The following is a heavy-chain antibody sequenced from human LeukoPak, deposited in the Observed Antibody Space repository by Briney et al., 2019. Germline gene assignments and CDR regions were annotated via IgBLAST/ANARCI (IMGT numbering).Heavy chain of an antibody. Sequence: GGSLRLSCAASGFTFSSYAMSWVRQAPGKGLEWVSAISGSGGSTYYADSVKGRFTISRDNSKNTLYLQMNSLRAEDTAVYYCARETYGGNSVVGYFDYWGQGTLVTVSS. D-gene: IGHD4-23*01. CDR2: ISGSGGST. J-gene: IGHJ4*02. CDR3: ARETYGGNSVVGYFDY. CDR1: GFTFSSYA. V-gene: IGHV3-23*01.